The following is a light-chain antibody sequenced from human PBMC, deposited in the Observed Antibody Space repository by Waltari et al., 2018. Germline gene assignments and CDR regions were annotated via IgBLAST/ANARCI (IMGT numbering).Light chain of an antibody. J-gene: IGKJ1*01. CDR1: QSASKW. CDR3: QQYNLFPWT. CDR2: KTS. V-gene: IGKV1-5*03. Sequence: DIHMTQSPSTLSASIGDRVTITCRASQSASKWLAWYQQKPGKAPKLLIDKTSTLNAEVPSRFICSGSGTEFTLTISSLQPEDFATYYCQQYNLFPWTFGQGTKVEVK.